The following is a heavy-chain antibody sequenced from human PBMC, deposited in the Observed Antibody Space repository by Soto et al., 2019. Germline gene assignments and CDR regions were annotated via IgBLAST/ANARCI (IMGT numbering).Heavy chain of an antibody. J-gene: IGHJ5*02. CDR2: IIPILGIA. CDR1: GGTFSSYT. V-gene: IGHV1-69*02. D-gene: IGHD7-27*01. CDR3: AIPPGARLYGFDP. Sequence: QVQLVQSGAEVKKPGSSVKVSCKASGGTFSSYTISWVRQAPGQGLEWMGRIIPILGIANYAQKFQGRVTITADNSTITAYMELSSLGSEDTAVYYCAIPPGARLYGFDPWRQVTLGTVSS.